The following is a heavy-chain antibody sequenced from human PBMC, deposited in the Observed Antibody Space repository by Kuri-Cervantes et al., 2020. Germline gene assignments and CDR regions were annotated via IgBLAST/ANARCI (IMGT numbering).Heavy chain of an antibody. D-gene: IGHD6-13*01. CDR1: GDSIRSSDYY. Sequence: GSLRLSCTVSGDSIRSSDYYWVWIRQPPGKGLEWIGYIYYSGSTNYNPSLKSRVTISVDTSKNQFSLKLSSVTAADTAVYYCARASSWYNYYYYGMDVWGQGNTVNGAS. J-gene: IGHJ6*02. CDR3: ARASSWYNYYYYGMDV. V-gene: IGHV4-61*08. CDR2: IYYSGST.